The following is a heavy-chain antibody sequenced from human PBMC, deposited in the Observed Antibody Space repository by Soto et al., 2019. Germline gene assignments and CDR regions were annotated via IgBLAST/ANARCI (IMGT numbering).Heavy chain of an antibody. CDR2: IYYSGST. V-gene: IGHV4-59*01. Sequence: SETLSLTCTVSGGSISSYYWSWIRQPPGKGLEWIGYIYYSGSTNYNPSLKSRVTISVDTSKNQFSLKLSSVTAADTAVYYCAREGSGWYRNGTEVWGQGTTVTVSS. CDR3: AREGSGWYRNGTEV. D-gene: IGHD6-19*01. J-gene: IGHJ6*02. CDR1: GGSISSYY.